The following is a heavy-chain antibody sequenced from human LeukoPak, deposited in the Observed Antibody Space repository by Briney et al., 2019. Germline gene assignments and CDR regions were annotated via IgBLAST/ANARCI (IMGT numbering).Heavy chain of an antibody. D-gene: IGHD6-6*01. V-gene: IGHV4-34*01. J-gene: IGHJ6*03. Sequence: PSETLSLTCAVYGGSFSGYYWSWIRQPPGKGLEWIGEINHSGSTNYNPSLKSRVTISVDTSKYQFSLKLSSVTAADTAVYYCARVPRIAARPPYYYMDVWGKGTTVTVSS. CDR3: ARVPRIAARPPYYYMDV. CDR1: GGSFSGYY. CDR2: INHSGST.